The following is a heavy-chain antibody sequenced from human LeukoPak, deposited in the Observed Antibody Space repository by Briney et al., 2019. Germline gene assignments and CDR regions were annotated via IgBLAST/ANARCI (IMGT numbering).Heavy chain of an antibody. CDR3: TSENYGDYVKWDY. J-gene: IGHJ4*02. D-gene: IGHD4-17*01. CDR2: IRSKAYGGTT. V-gene: IGHV3-49*04. Sequence: GGSLRLSCTASGFTSGDYAMSWVRQAPGKGLEGGGFIRSKAYGGTTEYAASVKGRFTISRDDSKSIAYLQMNSLKTEDTAVYYCTSENYGDYVKWDYWGQGTLVTVSS. CDR1: GFTSGDYA.